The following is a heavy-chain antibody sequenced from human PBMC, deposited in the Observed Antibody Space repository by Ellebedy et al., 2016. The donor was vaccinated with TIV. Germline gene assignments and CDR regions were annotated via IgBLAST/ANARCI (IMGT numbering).Heavy chain of an antibody. J-gene: IGHJ5*02. CDR3: AKDRGSGWYENWFDP. CDR2: ISGGGDST. CDR1: GFTFSSFA. V-gene: IGHV3-23*01. D-gene: IGHD6-19*01. Sequence: GGSLRLSCAVSGFTFSSFAMNWLRQVPGKGLEWVSGISGGGDSTNYADSVKGRFTISRDNSKNTLYLQMDSLRAEDTALYYCAKDRGSGWYENWFDPWGQGTLVIVSS.